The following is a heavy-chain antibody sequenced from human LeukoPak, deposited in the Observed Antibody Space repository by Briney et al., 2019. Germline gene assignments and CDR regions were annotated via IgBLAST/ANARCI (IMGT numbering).Heavy chain of an antibody. CDR1: GGSFSGYY. V-gene: IGHV4-34*01. J-gene: IGHJ5*02. CDR2: INHSGTT. Sequence: PSETLSLTCAVYGGSFSGYYWSWIRRPPGKGLEWVGEINHSGTTSYNPSLKSRVTISVDTSKNQFSLRLTSVTAADTAVYYCARGLVTAIAGNNWFDPWGQGTLVTVSS. D-gene: IGHD2-21*02. CDR3: ARGLVTAIAGNNWFDP.